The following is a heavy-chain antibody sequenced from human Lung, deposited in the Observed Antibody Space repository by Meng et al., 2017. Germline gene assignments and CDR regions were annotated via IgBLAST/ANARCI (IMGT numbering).Heavy chain of an antibody. CDR1: GGSIVGYF. V-gene: IGHV4-4*07. Sequence: VQLQEAGPGLVKPSETLSLTCDVSGGSIVGYFWTWIRQPAGKGLDWIGRVYSSGSANYNPSLKSRVTMSVDRSKNQFSLQLTSVTAANTAVYYCARGVGSLDFWGQGALVTVSS. J-gene: IGHJ4*02. CDR2: VYSSGSA. CDR3: ARGVGSLDF. D-gene: IGHD5/OR15-5a*01.